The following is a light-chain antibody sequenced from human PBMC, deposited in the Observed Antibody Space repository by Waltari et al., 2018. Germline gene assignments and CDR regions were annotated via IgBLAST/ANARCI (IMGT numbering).Light chain of an antibody. CDR3: QQLNSYLT. V-gene: IGKV1-9*01. Sequence: IPCRASKGISSYLAWYQQKPGKAPKLLIYAASTLQSGVSSRFSGSGSGTDFTLTISSLQPEDFATYYCQQLNSYLTFGGGTKVEIK. CDR1: KGISSY. J-gene: IGKJ4*01. CDR2: AAS.